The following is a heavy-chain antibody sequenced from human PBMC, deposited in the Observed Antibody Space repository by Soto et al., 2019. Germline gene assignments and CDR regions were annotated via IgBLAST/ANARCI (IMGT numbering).Heavy chain of an antibody. CDR3: ARGIPSGSYLTGFDY. V-gene: IGHV1-69*10. CDR2: IIPKLGSA. J-gene: IGHJ4*02. D-gene: IGHD1-26*01. CDR1: GGGNLRDYR. Sequence: ASVKVSCKASGGGNLRDYRTTWVRRAPGQGLEWMGGIIPKLGSASYADSVKGRFTISRDSSKNTLYLQMNSLRAEDTAVYYCARGIPSGSYLTGFDYWGQGTLVTVSS.